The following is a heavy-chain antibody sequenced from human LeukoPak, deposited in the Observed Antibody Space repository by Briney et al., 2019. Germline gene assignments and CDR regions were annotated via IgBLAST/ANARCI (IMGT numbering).Heavy chain of an antibody. Sequence: PSETLSLTCTVSGGSISSSSYYWGWIRQPPGTGLEWIGSIYYSGSTYYNPSLKSRVTISVDTSKNQFSLKLSSVTAADTAVYYCARRISGSYYVGGFDPWGQGTLVTVSS. V-gene: IGHV4-39*01. CDR1: GGSISSSSYY. D-gene: IGHD1-26*01. CDR2: IYYSGST. J-gene: IGHJ5*02. CDR3: ARRISGSYYVGGFDP.